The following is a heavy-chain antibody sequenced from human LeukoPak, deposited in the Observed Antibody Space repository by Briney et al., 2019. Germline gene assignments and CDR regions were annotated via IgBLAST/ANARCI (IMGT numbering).Heavy chain of an antibody. D-gene: IGHD2-15*01. Sequence: QSSETLSLTCTVSGDSISSRTSDFWGWIRQSPGKGLEWIAEISYIGTTSYNPSLESRVSISLDTSKNQFSLKLNAVTAADTALYYCARRNRYCNGGSCAHHHDSWGQGTLVIVSS. V-gene: IGHV4-39*07. CDR1: GDSISSRTSDF. J-gene: IGHJ4*02. CDR2: ISYIGTT. CDR3: ARRNRYCNGGSCAHHHDS.